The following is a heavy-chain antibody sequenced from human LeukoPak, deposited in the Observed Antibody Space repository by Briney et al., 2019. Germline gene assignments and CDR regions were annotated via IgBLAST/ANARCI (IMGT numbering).Heavy chain of an antibody. CDR3: ARGVGSGYTDY. J-gene: IGHJ4*02. V-gene: IGHV4-34*01. Sequence: SETLSLTCAVYGGSFSGYYWSWIRQPPGKGLEWIGEINHSGSTNYNPSLKSRVAISLDTSKNQFSLKLISVTAADTAVYYCARGVGSGYTDYWGQGALVTVSS. CDR1: GGSFSGYY. CDR2: INHSGST. D-gene: IGHD3-22*01.